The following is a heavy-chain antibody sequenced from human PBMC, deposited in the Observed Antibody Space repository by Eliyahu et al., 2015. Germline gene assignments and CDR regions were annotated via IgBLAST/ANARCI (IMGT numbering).Heavy chain of an antibody. Sequence: QITLKESGPTLVKPTQTLTLXXXFSGXSXSTSGVGVGWIRQPPGKALXWLALIYWDDDKRYSPSLKSRLTITKDTSKNQVVLTMTNMDPVDTATYYCAHEQQLVPFDYWGQGTLVTVSS. CDR3: AHEQQLVPFDY. J-gene: IGHJ4*02. CDR1: GXSXSTSGVG. V-gene: IGHV2-5*02. CDR2: IYWDDDK. D-gene: IGHD6-13*01.